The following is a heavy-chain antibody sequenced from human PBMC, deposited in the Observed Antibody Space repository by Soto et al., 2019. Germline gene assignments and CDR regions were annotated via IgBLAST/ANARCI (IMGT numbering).Heavy chain of an antibody. CDR2: IIPIFGTA. CDR1: GGTFSSYA. V-gene: IGHV1-69*01. J-gene: IGHJ6*02. D-gene: IGHD6-13*01. Sequence: QVQLVQSGAEVKKPGSSVKVSCKASGGTFSSYAISWVRQAPGQGLEWMGGIIPIFGTANYAQKFQGRVTITADESTSTAYMELSSLRSEDTAVYYCARDGGSSSSFHLYYYYHGMDVWGQGTTVTVSS. CDR3: ARDGGSSSSFHLYYYYHGMDV.